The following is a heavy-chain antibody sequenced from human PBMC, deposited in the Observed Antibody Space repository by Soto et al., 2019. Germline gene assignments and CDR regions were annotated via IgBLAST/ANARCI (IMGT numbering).Heavy chain of an antibody. CDR3: STSFRYFDN. J-gene: IGHJ4*02. CDR1: GFTPTTTP. Sequence: GGSLRLSCADSGFTPTTTPLSWVRQPPGKGLEWVTTISGTASRTYYVDSVKGRFFISRDNSKNTVTLQMNNLTRDDTAVYYCSTSFRYFDNWGQGTRVTVSS. V-gene: IGHV3-23*01. CDR2: ISGTASRT. D-gene: IGHD3-9*01.